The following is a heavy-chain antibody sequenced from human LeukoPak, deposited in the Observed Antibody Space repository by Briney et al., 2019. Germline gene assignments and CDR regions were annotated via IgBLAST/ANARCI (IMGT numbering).Heavy chain of an antibody. CDR3: AREFRGDWYFDL. V-gene: IGHV2-70*11. D-gene: IGHD3-10*01. J-gene: IGHJ2*01. Sequence: SGPTLVNPAQTLTLTCTFSGFSLSTSGMFVSWIRQPPGKALEWLARIDWDDDKYHSTSLKTRLTISKDTSKNQVVLTMTNMDPVDTATYYCAREFRGDWYFDLWGRGTLVTVSS. CDR1: GFSLSTSGMF. CDR2: IDWDDDK.